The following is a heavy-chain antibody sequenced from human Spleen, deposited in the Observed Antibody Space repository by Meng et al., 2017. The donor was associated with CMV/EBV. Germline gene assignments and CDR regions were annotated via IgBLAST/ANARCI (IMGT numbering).Heavy chain of an antibody. CDR3: ARGEHEGDSGSYYRRYYYGMDV. J-gene: IGHJ6*02. V-gene: IGHV1-8*03. Sequence: ASVKVSCKASGYTFTSYDINWVRQATGQGLEWMGWMNPNSGNTGYAQKFQGRVTITRNTSISTAYMELSSLRSEDTAVYYCARGEHEGDSGSYYRRYYYGMDVWGQGTTVTVSS. D-gene: IGHD1-26*01. CDR2: MNPNSGNT. CDR1: GYTFTSYD.